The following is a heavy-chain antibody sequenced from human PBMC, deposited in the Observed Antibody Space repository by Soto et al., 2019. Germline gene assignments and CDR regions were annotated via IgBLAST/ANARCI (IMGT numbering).Heavy chain of an antibody. D-gene: IGHD3-10*01. CDR3: ATCITLDHYFDY. Sequence: SETLSLTCTVSGGSISSGGSYWSWIRQHPGKGLEWIGYSFYSGSTYYNPSLKSRVIISLDTSKQQFCLKLSSVTAADTAVYYWATCITLDHYFDYWGQGALVTVSS. CDR2: SFYSGST. J-gene: IGHJ4*02. V-gene: IGHV4-31*03. CDR1: GGSISSGGSY.